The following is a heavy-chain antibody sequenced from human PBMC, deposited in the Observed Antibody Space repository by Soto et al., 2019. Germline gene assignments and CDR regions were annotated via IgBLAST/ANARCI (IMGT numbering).Heavy chain of an antibody. CDR1: GYTFTSYA. Sequence: QVQLVQSGAEVKKPGASVKDSCKASGYTFTSYAMHWVRQAPGQRLEWMGWINAGNGNRKYSQKFQGRVTITRDTSASTAYMELSSLRSEDTAVYYCARDSPPSDYWGQGTLVTVSS. V-gene: IGHV1-3*01. CDR3: ARDSPPSDY. CDR2: INAGNGNR. J-gene: IGHJ4*02.